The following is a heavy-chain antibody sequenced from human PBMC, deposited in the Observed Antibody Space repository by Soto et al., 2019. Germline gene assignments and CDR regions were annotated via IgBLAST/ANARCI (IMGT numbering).Heavy chain of an antibody. CDR2: LYDVDGT. J-gene: IGHJ3*02. CDR3: ATWLQREHVHDI. V-gene: IGHV3-53*01. Sequence: PGGSLRLSCAALGLTISGKKYMSWVRQAPGRGLEWVSGLYDVDGTYYADSVKGRFTISRDSSKTIVFLQMNSLGPDDTAVYYCATWLQREHVHDIRGLGTTVPGSS. D-gene: IGHD1-1*01. CDR1: GLTISGKKY.